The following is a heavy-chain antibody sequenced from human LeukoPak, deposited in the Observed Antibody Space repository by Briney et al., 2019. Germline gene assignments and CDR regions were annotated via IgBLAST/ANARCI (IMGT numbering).Heavy chain of an antibody. Sequence: GASVKVSCKASGYTFTDSYMHWVRQAPGQGLEWMGWINPKTGGTNYAQRFQGRVTMTRDTSIRTAYMELNSLRSDDTAVYYCARDGRLTIFVRGIITEGSPPKNWGQGTLVTDSS. J-gene: IGHJ4*02. D-gene: IGHD3-10*01. CDR1: GYTFTDSY. CDR3: ARDGRLTIFVRGIITEGSPPKN. V-gene: IGHV1-2*02. CDR2: INPKTGGT.